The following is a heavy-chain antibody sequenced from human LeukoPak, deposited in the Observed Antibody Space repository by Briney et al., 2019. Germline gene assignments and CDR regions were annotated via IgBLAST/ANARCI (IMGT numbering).Heavy chain of an antibody. D-gene: IGHD1-26*01. CDR3: AREGSGSYGDYYMDV. Sequence: SVKVSFKASGGTFSSYAISWVRQAPGQGLEWMGGIIPIFGTANYAQKFQGRVTITTDESTSTAYMELSSLRSEDTAVYYCAREGSGSYGDYYMDVSGKGTTVTVSS. V-gene: IGHV1-69*05. J-gene: IGHJ6*03. CDR1: GGTFSSYA. CDR2: IIPIFGTA.